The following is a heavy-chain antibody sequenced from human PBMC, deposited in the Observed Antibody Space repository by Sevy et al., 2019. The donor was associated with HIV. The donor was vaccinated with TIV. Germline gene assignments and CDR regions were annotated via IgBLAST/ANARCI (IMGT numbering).Heavy chain of an antibody. D-gene: IGHD3-22*01. CDR3: ARGGYYYDNAAYYAFDS. CDR1: GFTFSRYA. CDR2: IWSDGAYQ. Sequence: GGSLRLSCAASGFTFSRYAMNWVRQAPGKGLEWVAIIWSDGAYQYHGDSVKGRFTISRDNSKNTLYLQMNNVRVEDTAVYYCARGGYYYDNAAYYAFDSWGQGTLVTVSS. J-gene: IGHJ4*02. V-gene: IGHV3-33*08.